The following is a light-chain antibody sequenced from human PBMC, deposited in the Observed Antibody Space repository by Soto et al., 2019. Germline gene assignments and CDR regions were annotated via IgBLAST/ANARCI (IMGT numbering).Light chain of an antibody. CDR2: GET. CDR1: QTGSTS. J-gene: IGKJ1*01. CDR3: QQYDKWPQT. Sequence: DIVLTQSPGTLTLSPGDTATLSCKASQTGSTSLSWYQQKPGQPPRLLIYGETFRATGIPARFSGRGSGTEFTLTISSLQSVDFAVYYCQQYDKWPQTFGQGTKVDIK. V-gene: IGKV3D-15*01.